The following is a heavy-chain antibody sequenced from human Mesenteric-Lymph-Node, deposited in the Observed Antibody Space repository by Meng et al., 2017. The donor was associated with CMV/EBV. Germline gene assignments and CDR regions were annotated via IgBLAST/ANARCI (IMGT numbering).Heavy chain of an antibody. CDR3: ARRRGSYFIDY. CDR1: GGSISGSGYY. Sequence: SETLSLTCTVSGGSISGSGYYWGWIRQPPGNGLEWIGGIYYSGSAYYNPSLKSRVTISVDTSKNQFSLELSSVTAADTAVYYCARRRGSYFIDYWGQGTLVTVSS. V-gene: IGHV4-39*01. D-gene: IGHD1-26*01. CDR2: IYYSGSA. J-gene: IGHJ4*02.